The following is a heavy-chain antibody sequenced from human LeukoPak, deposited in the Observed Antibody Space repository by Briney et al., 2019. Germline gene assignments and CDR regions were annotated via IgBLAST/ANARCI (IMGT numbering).Heavy chain of an antibody. CDR1: GGSFSGYY. V-gene: IGHV4-34*01. CDR3: ARGRGFGELFTY. Sequence: PPETLSLTCAVYGGSFSGYYWSWIRQPPGKGLEWIGEINHSGSTNYNPSLKSRVTISVDTSKNQFSLKLSSVTAADTAVYYCARGRGFGELFTYWGQGTLVTVSS. J-gene: IGHJ4*02. CDR2: INHSGST. D-gene: IGHD3-10*01.